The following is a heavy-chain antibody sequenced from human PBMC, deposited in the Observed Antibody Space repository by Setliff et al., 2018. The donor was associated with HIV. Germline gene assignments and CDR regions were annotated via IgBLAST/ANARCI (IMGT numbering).Heavy chain of an antibody. CDR1: GFSISSSSYY. D-gene: IGHD3-22*01. V-gene: IGHV4-61*05. J-gene: IGHJ3*01. Sequence: SETLSLTCAVSGFSISSSSYYWGWIRQPPGKGLEWLGYIHYSGSTYYNPSPKSRVTMSLDTSKNQFSLRLNSVTAADTAVYYCARAGDSSGYPSNRERDAFDVWGQGTMVTVSS. CDR2: IHYSGST. CDR3: ARAGDSSGYPSNRERDAFDV.